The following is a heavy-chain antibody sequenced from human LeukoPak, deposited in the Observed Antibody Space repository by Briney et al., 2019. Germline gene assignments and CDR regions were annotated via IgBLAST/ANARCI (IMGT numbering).Heavy chain of an antibody. CDR3: AKDEGSGTWHY. CDR2: IKGDGSES. CDR1: GFGFSTYW. V-gene: IGHV3-7*03. J-gene: IGHJ4*02. D-gene: IGHD2-15*01. Sequence: HPGGSLRLSCAASGFGFSTYWTNWVRHVPGRGLEWVAIIKGDGSESHYVDSVKGRFTISRDNDQNSLYLQMNSLRAEDTAVYYCAKDEGSGTWHYWGQGTLVTVSS.